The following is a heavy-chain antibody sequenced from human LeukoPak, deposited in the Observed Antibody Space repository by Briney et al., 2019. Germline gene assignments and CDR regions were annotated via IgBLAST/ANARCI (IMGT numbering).Heavy chain of an antibody. Sequence: SETLSLTCTVSGYSISSGCYWGWIRQPPGKGLEWIGSIYHSGSTYYNPSLKSRVTISVDTSKNQFSLKLSSVTAADTAVYYCAREVKFYHYYMDVWGKGTTVTVSS. J-gene: IGHJ6*03. CDR3: AREVKFYHYYMDV. CDR1: GYSISSGCY. V-gene: IGHV4-38-2*02. D-gene: IGHD3-22*01. CDR2: IYHSGST.